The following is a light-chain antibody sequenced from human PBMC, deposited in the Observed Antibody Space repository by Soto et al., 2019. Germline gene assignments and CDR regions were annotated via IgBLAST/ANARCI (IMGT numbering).Light chain of an antibody. CDR2: AAP. CDR3: QQLNSYPIT. V-gene: IGKV1-9*01. CDR1: QGISSY. J-gene: IGKJ5*01. Sequence: DIPLTQSPSFLSASVGDRVTITCRASQGISSYLAWYQQKPGKAPKLLIYAAPTLQSGVPSRFSGSGSGTEFTLTFSSLQPEEFATYYCQQLNSYPITFGQGTRLEIK.